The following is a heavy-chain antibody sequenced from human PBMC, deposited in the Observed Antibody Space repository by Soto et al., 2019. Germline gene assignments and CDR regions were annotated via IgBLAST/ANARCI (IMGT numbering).Heavy chain of an antibody. CDR1: GFSLTTDGMA. J-gene: IGHJ5*02. Sequence: SGPTLVNPTQTLTLTCTFSGFSLTTDGMAVAWIRQPPGKALEWLALIYWNDDKRYSPSLRDRLTITRDTSKNQVVLTMINMDPVDTATYYCAHRPGYYDSSAPYRWGQGTLVTVSS. D-gene: IGHD3-22*01. CDR3: AHRPGYYDSSAPYR. CDR2: IYWNDDK. V-gene: IGHV2-5*01.